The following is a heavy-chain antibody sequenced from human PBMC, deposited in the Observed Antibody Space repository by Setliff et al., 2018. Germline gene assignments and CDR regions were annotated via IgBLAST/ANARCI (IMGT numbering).Heavy chain of an antibody. V-gene: IGHV4-34*01. Sequence: PSETLSLTCDVYDGAFSTYYWTWIRQPPGKGLEWIGDMHQSGRINFNPSLKSRVTMSADPSKNQFSLKVTSVTAADTAVYYCAREGPESDSSGYMDVWGQGTTVTAP. D-gene: IGHD3-22*01. CDR2: MHQSGRI. CDR1: DGAFSTYY. J-gene: IGHJ6*03. CDR3: AREGPESDSSGYMDV.